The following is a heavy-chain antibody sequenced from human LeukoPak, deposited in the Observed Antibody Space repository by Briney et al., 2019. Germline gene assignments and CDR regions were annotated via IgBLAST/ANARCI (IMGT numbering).Heavy chain of an antibody. CDR3: PGGGDQQLMF. CDR1: GFTFSDYY. J-gene: IGHJ4*02. D-gene: IGHD2-2*01. Sequence: GGSLRLSCEASGFTFSDYYMSWIRQAPGRGLEWVSYISNSGRSGNYADSVKGRFTISRDNAKNSLYLQMNSLRAEDTAVYYCPGGGDQQLMFWGQGALVTVSS. CDR2: ISNSGRSG. V-gene: IGHV3-11*03.